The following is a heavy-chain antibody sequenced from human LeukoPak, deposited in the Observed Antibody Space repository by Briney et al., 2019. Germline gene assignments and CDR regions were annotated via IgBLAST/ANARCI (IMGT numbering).Heavy chain of an antibody. D-gene: IGHD3-16*01. CDR2: IDSSSSTE. CDR1: GFTFSSYS. Sequence: GGSLRLSCEASGFTFSSYSMNWVRQAPGKGLEWVSYIDSSSSTELYADSVKGRFTISRDNAKNSLYLQMNSLRDEDTGVYYCARDHNWVFDHWGRGTLVTVSS. CDR3: ARDHNWVFDH. J-gene: IGHJ4*02. V-gene: IGHV3-48*02.